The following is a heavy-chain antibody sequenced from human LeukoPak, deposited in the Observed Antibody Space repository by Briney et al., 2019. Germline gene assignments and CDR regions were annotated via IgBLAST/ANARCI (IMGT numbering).Heavy chain of an antibody. CDR2: ITGIGLHT. CDR1: GFIFSTYG. J-gene: IGHJ5*02. D-gene: IGHD3-10*01. V-gene: IGHV3-23*01. CDR3: AKAMRGPLT. Sequence: GGSLRLSCEASGFIFSTYGLSWVRQAPGMGFEWVSSITGIGLHTYYADSVKGRFTISRDNSKNTVYLQMNSLQAEDTAVYYCAKAMRGPLTWGQGTLVTVSS.